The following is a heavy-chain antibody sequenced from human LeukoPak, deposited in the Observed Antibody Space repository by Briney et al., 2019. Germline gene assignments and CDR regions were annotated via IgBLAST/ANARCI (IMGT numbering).Heavy chain of an antibody. CDR2: FDPEDGET. Sequence: ASVKVSCKVSGYTLTELSMHWVRQAPGKGLEWMGGFDPEDGETIYAQKFQGRVTMTEDTPTDTAYMELSSLRSEDTAVYYCATRAFLEWLSGELEFDYWGQGTLVTVSS. D-gene: IGHD3-3*02. V-gene: IGHV1-24*01. CDR3: ATRAFLEWLSGELEFDY. J-gene: IGHJ4*02. CDR1: GYTLTELS.